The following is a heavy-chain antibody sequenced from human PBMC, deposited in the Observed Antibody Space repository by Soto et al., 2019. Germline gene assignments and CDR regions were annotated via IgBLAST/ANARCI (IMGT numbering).Heavy chain of an antibody. V-gene: IGHV3-23*01. CDR3: ARDHRPELPEDGLDV. CDR2: ISGSDGTT. J-gene: IGHJ6*02. D-gene: IGHD2-2*01. CDR1: GFPFSSYG. Sequence: EVQLLESGGGLIQPGGSLRLSCAASGFPFSSYGMNWVRQAPGKGLEWVSAISGSDGTTHYADSVRGRFTISRDNSNNTLYLEMSSLRVDDTGIYYCARDHRPELPEDGLDVWGQGTAVVVS.